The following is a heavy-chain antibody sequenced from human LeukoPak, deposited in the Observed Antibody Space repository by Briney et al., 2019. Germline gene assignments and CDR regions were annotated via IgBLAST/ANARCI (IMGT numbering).Heavy chain of an antibody. CDR2: INPNSGGT. D-gene: IGHD3-22*01. Sequence: ASVKVSCKASGYTFTGYYMHWVRQPPGQGLEWMGWINPNSGGTNYAQKFQGRVTMTRDTSISTAYMELSRLRSDDTAVYYCARDYYDSSGYYPFDYWGQGTLVSVSS. CDR1: GYTFTGYY. J-gene: IGHJ4*02. CDR3: ARDYYDSSGYYPFDY. V-gene: IGHV1-2*02.